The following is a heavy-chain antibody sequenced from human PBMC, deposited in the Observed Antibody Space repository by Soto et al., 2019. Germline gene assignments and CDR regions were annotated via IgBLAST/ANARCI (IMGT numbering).Heavy chain of an antibody. CDR3: ARDAFRGPLFLDDAFDL. CDR1: GFTFSSYS. V-gene: IGHV3-48*02. Sequence: EVQLVESGGGLVQPGGSLRLSCEASGFTFSSYSMNWVRQAPGKGLEWASYSSSSSSTIYYADSVKGRFTIPGDNANNSLYLQTNSLRDEDTAVYYCARDAFRGPLFLDDAFDLWGQGTMVTVSS. D-gene: IGHD3-10*01. CDR2: SSSSSSTI. J-gene: IGHJ3*01.